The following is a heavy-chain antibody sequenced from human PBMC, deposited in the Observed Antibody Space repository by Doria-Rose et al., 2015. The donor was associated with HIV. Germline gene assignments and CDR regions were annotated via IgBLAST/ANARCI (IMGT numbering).Heavy chain of an antibody. CDR3: ARIKSSRWYHKYYFDF. CDR2: IISDDER. V-gene: IGHV2-26*01. CDR1: GVSLSSPGMG. Sequence: QESGPVPVKPTETLTLTCTVSGVSLSSPGMGVSWIRQPPGKALEWLAHIISDDERSYKTSLKSRLTISRGTSKSQVVLAMTDMDPVDTATYYCARIKSSRWYHKYYFDFWGQGTLVIVSA. D-gene: IGHD6-13*01. J-gene: IGHJ4*02.